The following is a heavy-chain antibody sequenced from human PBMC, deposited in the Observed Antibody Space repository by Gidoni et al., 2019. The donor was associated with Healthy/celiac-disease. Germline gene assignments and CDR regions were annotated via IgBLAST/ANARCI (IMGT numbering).Heavy chain of an antibody. J-gene: IGHJ4*02. D-gene: IGHD6-19*01. Sequence: QVQLVQSGAEVKKPGASVKVSCKASGYTFTSYYMHWVRQAPGQGLEWMGIINPSGGSTSYAQKFQGRVTMTRDTSTSTVYMELSSLRSEDTAVYYCARDDRGSGWYRNFDYWGQGTLVTVSS. CDR1: GYTFTSYY. CDR2: INPSGGST. V-gene: IGHV1-46*01. CDR3: ARDDRGSGWYRNFDY.